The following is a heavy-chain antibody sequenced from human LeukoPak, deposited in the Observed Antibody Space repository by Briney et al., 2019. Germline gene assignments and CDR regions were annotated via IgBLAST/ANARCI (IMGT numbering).Heavy chain of an antibody. CDR2: ISGSGDST. CDR1: GFTFSSHA. D-gene: IGHD2-2*01. J-gene: IGHJ4*02. CDR3: AKGRYCSSTGCHYFFDN. V-gene: IGHV3-23*01. Sequence: GGSLRLSCTASGFTFSSHAMSWVRQAPGKGLDWFSAISGSGDSTYHADSVKGRFNISRDNSKNTLYLQMNSLRAEDTAVYYCAKGRYCSSTGCHYFFDNWGQGTLDTVSS.